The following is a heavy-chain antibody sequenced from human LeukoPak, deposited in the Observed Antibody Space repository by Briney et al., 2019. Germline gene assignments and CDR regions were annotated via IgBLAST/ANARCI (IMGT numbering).Heavy chain of an antibody. CDR1: GFSLSNSA. CDR3: AKGAYDYIEMGYFDY. V-gene: IGHV3-23*01. D-gene: IGHD5-12*01. CDR2: IVASSGST. J-gene: IGHJ4*02. Sequence: GGSLRLSCAASGFSLSNSAMSWVRKAPGKGLEWLSLIVASSGSTFYADSVKGRFTISRDNSKNTLYLQMNSLRADDTAVYYCAKGAYDYIEMGYFDYWGQGTLVTVSS.